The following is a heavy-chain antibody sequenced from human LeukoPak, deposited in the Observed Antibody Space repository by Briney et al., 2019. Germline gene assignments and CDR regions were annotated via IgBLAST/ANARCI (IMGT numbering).Heavy chain of an antibody. D-gene: IGHD6-19*01. CDR3: ARHTSSSPWTPLDY. Sequence: ASVKVSCKASGYTFTGYYMHWVRHAPGQGLEWMGWINPNSGGTNYAQKFQGRVTMTRDTSISTAYMELSRLRSDDTAVYYCARHTSSSPWTPLDYWGQGTLVTVSS. CDR1: GYTFTGYY. CDR2: INPNSGGT. V-gene: IGHV1-2*02. J-gene: IGHJ4*02.